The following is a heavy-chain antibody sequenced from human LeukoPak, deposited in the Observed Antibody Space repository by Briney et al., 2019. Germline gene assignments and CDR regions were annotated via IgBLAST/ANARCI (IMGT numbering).Heavy chain of an antibody. J-gene: IGHJ4*02. CDR3: TKLSWYVVPAADPDY. D-gene: IGHD2-2*01. CDR2: IYYSGST. Sequence: SETLSLTCTVSGDSISSSSFYWGWIRQPPGKGLEWIGSIYYSGSTSYSPSLKSRVTISVDTSKNQFSLKLTSVTAADTAVYYCTKLSWYVVPAADPDYWGQGTLVTVSS. CDR1: GDSISSSSFY. V-gene: IGHV4-39*01.